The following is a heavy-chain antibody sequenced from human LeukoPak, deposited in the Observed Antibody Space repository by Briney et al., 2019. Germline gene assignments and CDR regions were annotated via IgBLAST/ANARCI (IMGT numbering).Heavy chain of an antibody. CDR2: ISSSGSTI. V-gene: IGHV3-48*03. CDR1: GFTFSSYE. Sequence: PGGSLRLSCAASGFTFSSYEMNWVRQAPGKGLEWVSYISSSGSTIYYADSVKGRFTNSRDNAKNSLYLQMNSLRAEDTAVYYCARERGGSWYFFVDWGQGTLVTVSS. J-gene: IGHJ4*02. D-gene: IGHD6-13*01. CDR3: ARERGGSWYFFVD.